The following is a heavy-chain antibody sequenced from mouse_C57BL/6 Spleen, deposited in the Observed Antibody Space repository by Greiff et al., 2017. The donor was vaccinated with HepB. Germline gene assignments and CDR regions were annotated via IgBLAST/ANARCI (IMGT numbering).Heavy chain of an antibody. Sequence: EVKLLESGAELVRPGASVKLSCTASGFNIKDDYMHWVKQRPEQGLEWIGWIDPENGDTEYASKFQGKATITADTSSNTAYLQLSSLTSEDTAVYYCTTRRGGPWGQGTTLTVSS. CDR2: IDPENGDT. V-gene: IGHV14-4*01. J-gene: IGHJ2*01. CDR1: GFNIKDDY. D-gene: IGHD1-1*02. CDR3: TTRRGGP.